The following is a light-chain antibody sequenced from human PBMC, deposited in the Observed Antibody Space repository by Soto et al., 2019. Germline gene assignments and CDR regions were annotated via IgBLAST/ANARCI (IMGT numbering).Light chain of an antibody. V-gene: IGKV1-33*01. J-gene: IGKJ2*01. CDR3: QQYDNFPFYT. Sequence: DIQMTQSPSSLSASVGDRVTITCQASQDISNYLNWYQQKPGKAPKLLIYDASNLETGVPSRFSRSGSGTHFTYTISCLQPKDIATYYRQQYDNFPFYTFGPGTKLEIK. CDR2: DAS. CDR1: QDISNY.